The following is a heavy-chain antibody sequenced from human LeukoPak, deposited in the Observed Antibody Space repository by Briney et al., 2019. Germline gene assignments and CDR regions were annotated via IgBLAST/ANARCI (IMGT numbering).Heavy chain of an antibody. CDR1: GYTFTSYG. J-gene: IGHJ6*02. D-gene: IGHD3-3*01. CDR2: ISAYNGNT. V-gene: IGHV1-18*01. CDR3: ARDFSFRQERFLEWLSANYYYGMDV. Sequence: GASVKVSCKASGYTFTSYGTSWVRQAPGQGLEWMGWISAYNGNTNYAQKLQGRVTMTTDTSTSTAYMELRSLRSDDTAVYYCARDFSFRQERFLEWLSANYYYGMDVWGQGTTVTVSS.